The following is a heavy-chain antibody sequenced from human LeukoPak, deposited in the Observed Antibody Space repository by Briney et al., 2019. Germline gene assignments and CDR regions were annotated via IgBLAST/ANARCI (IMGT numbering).Heavy chain of an antibody. CDR3: ARYPGYSSRTHWFDP. Sequence: SETLSLTCTVSGGSISPYYWSWIRQPPGKGLEWIGYIYYSGSTNYNPSLNSRVTISVDTSKNQFSLKLSSVTAADTAVYYCARYPGYSSRTHWFDPWGQGTLVTVSS. D-gene: IGHD6-13*01. CDR2: IYYSGST. CDR1: GGSISPYY. J-gene: IGHJ5*02. V-gene: IGHV4-59*08.